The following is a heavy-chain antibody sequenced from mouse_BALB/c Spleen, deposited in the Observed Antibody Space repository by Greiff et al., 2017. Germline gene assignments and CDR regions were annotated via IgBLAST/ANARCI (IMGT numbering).Heavy chain of an antibody. Sequence: VQLMQSGAELARPGASVKMSCKASGYTFTSYTMHWVKQRPGQGLEWIGYINPSSGYTNYNQKFKDKATLTADKSSSTAYMQLSSLTSEDSAVYYCCREDFAHPWFAYWGQGTLVTVSA. CDR1: GYTFTSYT. CDR3: CREDFAHPWFAY. V-gene: IGHV1-4*01. CDR2: INPSSGYT. J-gene: IGHJ3*01.